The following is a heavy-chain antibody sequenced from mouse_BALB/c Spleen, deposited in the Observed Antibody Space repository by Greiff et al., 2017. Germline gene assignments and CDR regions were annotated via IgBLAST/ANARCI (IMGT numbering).Heavy chain of an antibody. CDR3: ARKGNGYDFFAY. V-gene: IGHV2-4-1*01. CDR1: GFSLTSYG. CDR2: IWSGGST. D-gene: IGHD2-2*01. Sequence: QVQLQQSGPGLVQPSQSLSITCTVSGFSLTSYGVHWVRQSPGKGLEWLGVIWSGGSTDYNAAFISRLSISKDNSKSQVFFKMNSLQADDTAIYYCARKGNGYDFFAYWGQGTLVTVSA. J-gene: IGHJ3*01.